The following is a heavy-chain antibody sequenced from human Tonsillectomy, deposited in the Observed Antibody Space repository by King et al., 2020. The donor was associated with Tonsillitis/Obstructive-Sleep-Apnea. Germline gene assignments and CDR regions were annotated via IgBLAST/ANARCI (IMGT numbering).Heavy chain of an antibody. V-gene: IGHV3-33*01. CDR3: AREVATSNWPYSGVDV. J-gene: IGHJ6*02. D-gene: IGHD5-12*01. CDR1: RFTFSSYG. CDR2: IWYDGSNK. Sequence: VQLVESGGGVVQPGRSLRLSCAASRFTFSSYGMHWVRQAPGKGLEWVAVIWYDGSNKNYADSVKGRFTISRDNSKNTLYLQMNSLRAEDTAVYYCAREVATSNWPYSGVDVWGQGTTVTVSS.